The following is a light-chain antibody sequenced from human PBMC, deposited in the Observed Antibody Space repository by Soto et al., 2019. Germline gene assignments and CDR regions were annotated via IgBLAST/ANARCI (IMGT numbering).Light chain of an antibody. J-gene: IGLJ2*01. Sequence: QSVLTQPPSASGSPGQSVTISCTGTSSDVGGYNYVSWYQQHPGKAPKLMIYEVSKRPSGVPDRFSGSKSGNTASLTVSGLQAEDEADYYCSSYAGSNNVVFGGGIKVTVL. V-gene: IGLV2-8*01. CDR3: SSYAGSNNVV. CDR2: EVS. CDR1: SSDVGGYNY.